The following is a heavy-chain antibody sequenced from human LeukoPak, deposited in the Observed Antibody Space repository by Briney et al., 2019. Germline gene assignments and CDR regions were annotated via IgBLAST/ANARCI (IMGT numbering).Heavy chain of an antibody. Sequence: GGSLRLSCAGSRFTFSTYWMSWVRQAPGKGLEWVANIKQDGSDKYYVDSVKGRFTISRDNAKNSLYLQMNSLRAEDTAVYYCAGGSGWYFDYWGQGTLVTVSS. CDR3: AGGSGWYFDY. D-gene: IGHD6-19*01. CDR2: IKQDGSDK. J-gene: IGHJ4*02. CDR1: RFTFSTYW. V-gene: IGHV3-7*04.